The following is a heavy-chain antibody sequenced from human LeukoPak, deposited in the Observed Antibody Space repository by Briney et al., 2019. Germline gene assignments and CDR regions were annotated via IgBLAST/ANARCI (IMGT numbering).Heavy chain of an antibody. Sequence: GGSLTLSCAASGFTFSSYAMSWVRQAPGKGLEWVSAISGSGGSTYYADSVKGRFTISRDNSKNTLYLQMNSLRAEDTAVYYCARASGWYYYYYMDVWGKGTTVTVSS. CDR2: ISGSGGST. D-gene: IGHD6-19*01. CDR3: ARASGWYYYYYMDV. J-gene: IGHJ6*03. CDR1: GFTFSSYA. V-gene: IGHV3-23*01.